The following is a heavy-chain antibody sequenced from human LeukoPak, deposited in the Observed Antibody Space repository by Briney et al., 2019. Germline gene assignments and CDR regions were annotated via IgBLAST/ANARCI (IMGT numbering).Heavy chain of an antibody. J-gene: IGHJ4*02. Sequence: GGSLRLSCAASGFTFSDYYMNWIRQAPGKGLEWVSYISSGTTSTDYADSVKGRFTISRDNAKNSLYLRINSLRVEDTAVYYCATRGEGDYFDYWGQGTLVTVSS. D-gene: IGHD3-16*01. CDR1: GFTFSDYY. V-gene: IGHV3-11*03. CDR2: ISSGTTST. CDR3: ATRGEGDYFDY.